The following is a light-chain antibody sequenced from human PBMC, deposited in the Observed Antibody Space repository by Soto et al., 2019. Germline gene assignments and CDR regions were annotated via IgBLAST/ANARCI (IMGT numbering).Light chain of an antibody. CDR3: QQYHTYRT. CDR2: DAS. Sequence: DIQMTQAPSTLSASIGDRVIITCRASQSISHWLAWYQQKPGKAPKLLISDASILESGVPSRFSGSTSGTEFTLTISSLQPDDYCQQYHTYRTFGQGTKVEIK. CDR1: QSISHW. J-gene: IGKJ1*01. V-gene: IGKV1-5*01.